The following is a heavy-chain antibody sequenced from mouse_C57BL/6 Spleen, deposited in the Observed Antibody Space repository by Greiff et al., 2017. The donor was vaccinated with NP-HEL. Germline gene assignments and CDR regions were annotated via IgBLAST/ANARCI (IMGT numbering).Heavy chain of an antibody. CDR3: ARLGENIRYDFPFAY. J-gene: IGHJ3*01. Sequence: QVQLQQSGTELVKPGASVKLSCKASGYTFTSYWMHWVKQRPGQGLEWIGNINPSNGGTNYNEKFKSKATLTVDKSSSTAYMQLSSLTSEDSVVYYCARLGENIRYDFPFAYWGQGTLVTVSA. CDR1: GYTFTSYW. D-gene: IGHD2-4*01. CDR2: INPSNGGT. V-gene: IGHV1-53*01.